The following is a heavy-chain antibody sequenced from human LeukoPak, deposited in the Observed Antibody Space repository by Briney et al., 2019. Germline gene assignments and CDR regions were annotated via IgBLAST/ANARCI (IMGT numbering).Heavy chain of an antibody. J-gene: IGHJ4*02. D-gene: IGHD4-17*01. CDR1: GYTVTGYY. CDR3: ARRAVTTDY. Sequence: ASVKVSCKASGYTVTGYYMHWVRQAPGQGLEWMGRVNPNSGGTNYAQKFQGRVTMTRDTSISTAYMELSRLRSDDLAVYYCARRAVTTDYWGQGTLVTVSS. CDR2: VNPNSGGT. V-gene: IGHV1-2*06.